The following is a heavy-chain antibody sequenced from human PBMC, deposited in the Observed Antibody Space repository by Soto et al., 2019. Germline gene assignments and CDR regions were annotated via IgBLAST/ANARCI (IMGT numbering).Heavy chain of an antibody. D-gene: IGHD1-7*01. CDR3: AKDMGITGTTGPFDY. CDR1: GFTFDDYA. Sequence: EVQLVESGGGLVQPGRSLRLSCAASGFTFDDYAMHWVRQAPGKGLEWVSGISWNSGSIGYADSVKGRFTISRDNAKNSLYLQMNSLRAEDTDLYYCAKDMGITGTTGPFDYWGQGTLVTVSS. J-gene: IGHJ4*02. CDR2: ISWNSGSI. V-gene: IGHV3-9*01.